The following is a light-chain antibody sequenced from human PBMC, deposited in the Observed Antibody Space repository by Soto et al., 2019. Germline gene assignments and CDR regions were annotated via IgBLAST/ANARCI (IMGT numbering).Light chain of an antibody. J-gene: IGKJ5*01. CDR2: GAS. CDR1: QSVSSN. V-gene: IGKV3-15*01. CDR3: QQYNNWPPIT. Sequence: EIVMTQSPSTLSVSPGERATLSCRASQSVSSNLAWYRQKPGQAPRLLIYGASTRATGTPARFSGSGSGTEFTLTISSLQSEDFAVYYCQQYNNWPPITFGQGTRLEIK.